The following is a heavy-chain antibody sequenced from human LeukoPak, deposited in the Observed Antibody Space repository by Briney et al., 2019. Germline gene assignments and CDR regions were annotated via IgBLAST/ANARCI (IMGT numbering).Heavy chain of an antibody. Sequence: PGRSLRLSCAASGFTFSSYGMHWVRQAPGKGLEGVAVISYDGSNKYYADSVKGRFTISRDNSKNTLYLQMNSLRAEDTAVYYCAKGDVDTAMVKVLIYYYYYGMDVWGQGTTVTVSS. CDR1: GFTFSSYG. V-gene: IGHV3-30*18. CDR3: AKGDVDTAMVKVLIYYYYYGMDV. J-gene: IGHJ6*02. D-gene: IGHD5-18*01. CDR2: ISYDGSNK.